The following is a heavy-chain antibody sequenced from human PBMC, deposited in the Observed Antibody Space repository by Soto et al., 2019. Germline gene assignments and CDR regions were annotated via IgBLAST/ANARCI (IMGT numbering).Heavy chain of an antibody. J-gene: IGHJ5*02. CDR2: INHSGST. V-gene: IGHV4-34*01. CDR1: GGSFSGYY. Sequence: QVQLQQWGAGLLKPSETLSLTCAVYGGSFSGYYWSWIRQPPGKGLEWIGEINHSGSTNYNPSLKSRVTISVDTSKNQFSLKLSSVTAADTAVYYCARGVCNRRGGSCYPNRSRSKIWFDPWGQGTLVTVSS. D-gene: IGHD2-15*01. CDR3: ARGVCNRRGGSCYPNRSRSKIWFDP.